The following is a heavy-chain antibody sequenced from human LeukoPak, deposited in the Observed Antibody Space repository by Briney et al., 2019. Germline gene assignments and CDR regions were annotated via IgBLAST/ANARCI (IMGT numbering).Heavy chain of an antibody. CDR2: IDASGGST. V-gene: IGHV3-23*01. CDR3: ARGVSTWYRIDY. D-gene: IGHD6-13*01. J-gene: IGHJ4*02. CDR1: GFTFSSYA. Sequence: GGSLRLSCAASGFTFSSYAMSWVRQAPGKGLEWVSSIDASGGSTYYADSVKGRFTLSRDNSKSSVYLQMDSLKADDTAVYYCARGVSTWYRIDYWGQGTLVTVSS.